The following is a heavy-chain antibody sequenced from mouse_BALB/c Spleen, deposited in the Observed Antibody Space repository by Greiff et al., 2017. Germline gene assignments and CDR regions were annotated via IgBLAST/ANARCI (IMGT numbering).Heavy chain of an antibody. D-gene: IGHD2-3*01. V-gene: IGHV5-6-2*01. Sequence: EVKLMESGGGLVKLGGSLKLSCAASGFTFSSYYMSWVRQTPEKRLELVAAINSNGGSTYYPDTVKGRFTISRDNAKNTLYLQMSSLKSEDTAMYYCARGDGYYAMDYWGQGTSVTVSS. J-gene: IGHJ4*01. CDR1: GFTFSSYY. CDR3: ARGDGYYAMDY. CDR2: INSNGGST.